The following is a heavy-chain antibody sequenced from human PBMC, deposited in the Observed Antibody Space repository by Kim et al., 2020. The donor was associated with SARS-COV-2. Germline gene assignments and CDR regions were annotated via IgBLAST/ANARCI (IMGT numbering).Heavy chain of an antibody. J-gene: IGHJ6*02. CDR1: GFTFDDYA. Sequence: GGSLRLSCAASGFTFDDYAMHWVRQAPGKGLEWVSGISWNSGSIGYADSVKGRFTISRDNAKNSLYLQMNSLRVEDTALYYCAKIRWDFTDYGMDVWGQG. D-gene: IGHD2-8*02. CDR2: ISWNSGSI. V-gene: IGHV3-9*01. CDR3: AKIRWDFTDYGMDV.